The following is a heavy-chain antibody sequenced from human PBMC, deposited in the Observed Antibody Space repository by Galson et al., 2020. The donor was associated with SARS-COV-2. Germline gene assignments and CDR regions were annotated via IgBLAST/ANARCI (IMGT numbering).Heavy chain of an antibody. J-gene: IGHJ4*02. Sequence: SQTLSLTCAVYGGSFSGYYWSWIRQPPGKGLEWIGEINHSGSTNYNPSLKSRVTISVDTSKNQFSLKLSSVTAADTAVYYCARGAAVAGTFCGFDYWGQGTLVTVS. D-gene: IGHD6-19*01. V-gene: IGHV4-34*01. CDR3: ARGAAVAGTFCGFDY. CDR2: INHSGST. CDR1: GGSFSGYY.